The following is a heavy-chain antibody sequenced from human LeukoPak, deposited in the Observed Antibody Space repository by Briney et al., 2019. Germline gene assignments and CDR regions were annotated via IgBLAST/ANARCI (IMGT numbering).Heavy chain of an antibody. D-gene: IGHD6-13*01. CDR3: ARDQLYSSSWYGEYFDY. CDR1: GYTFTIYG. J-gene: IGHJ4*02. Sequence: ASVKVSCKASGYTFTIYGISWVRQAPGQGLEWMGWISAYNGNTNYAQKLQGRVTMTTDTSTSTAYMELRSLRSDDTAVYYCARDQLYSSSWYGEYFDYWGQGTLVTVSS. CDR2: ISAYNGNT. V-gene: IGHV1-18*01.